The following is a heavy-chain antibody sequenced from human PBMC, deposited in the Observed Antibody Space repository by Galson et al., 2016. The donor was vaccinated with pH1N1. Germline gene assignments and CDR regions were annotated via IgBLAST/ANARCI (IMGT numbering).Heavy chain of an antibody. V-gene: IGHV4-39*07. D-gene: IGHD3-22*01. CDR1: GDSVTSSSYY. J-gene: IGHJ6*03. Sequence: SETLSLTCTVSGDSVTSSSYYWGWIRQPPGRGLEWIGSLYDRGSTYYNSALTSRVAISIDTSKNQFSLKVNSVTAADAAVDYCATMKAVSGPLYIGVGGKGTTVTVS. CDR3: ATMKAVSGPLYIGV. CDR2: LYDRGST.